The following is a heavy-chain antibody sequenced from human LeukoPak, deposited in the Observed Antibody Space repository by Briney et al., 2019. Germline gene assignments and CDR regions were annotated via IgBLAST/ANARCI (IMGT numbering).Heavy chain of an antibody. J-gene: IGHJ4*02. CDR3: ANLARPLDY. CDR1: GFTFSSYS. V-gene: IGHV3-48*01. D-gene: IGHD6-6*01. Sequence: GVLRLSCVASGFTFSSYSMNWVRQAPGKGLEWVSYINSSSSTIYYADSVKGRFTISRDNAKNSLYLQMNSLRAEDTAVYYCANLARPLDYWGQGALVTVSS. CDR2: INSSSSTI.